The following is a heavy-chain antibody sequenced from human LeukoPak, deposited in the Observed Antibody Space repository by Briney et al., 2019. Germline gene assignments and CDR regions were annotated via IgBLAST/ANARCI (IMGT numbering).Heavy chain of an antibody. V-gene: IGHV1-18*01. J-gene: IGHJ5*02. D-gene: IGHD3-22*01. CDR1: GYTFTSYG. CDR2: IGAYNGNT. Sequence: GASVKVSCKASGYTFTSYGISWVRQAPGQGLEWMGWIGAYNGNTNYAQKLQGRVTMTTDTSTSTAYMELRSLRSDDTAVYYCAGYDSSGYYGFDPWGQGTLVTVSS. CDR3: AGYDSSGYYGFDP.